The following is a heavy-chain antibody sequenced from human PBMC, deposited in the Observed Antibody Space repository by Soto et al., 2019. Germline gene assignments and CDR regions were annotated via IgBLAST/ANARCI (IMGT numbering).Heavy chain of an antibody. CDR1: GYTFFTYD. J-gene: IGHJ5*02. CDR2: ISTYSGET. CDR3: ARHHGPTTSENWFDP. D-gene: IGHD5-12*01. V-gene: IGHV1-18*01. Sequence: QVHLVQSGVEVKTPGASVKVSCQASGYTFFTYDISWVRQAPGQGLEWMGWISTYSGETKYAQKFQGRVTMTTDTSTTTAYLELRSLRSDDTAVYYCARHHGPTTSENWFDPWGQGTVVTVSS.